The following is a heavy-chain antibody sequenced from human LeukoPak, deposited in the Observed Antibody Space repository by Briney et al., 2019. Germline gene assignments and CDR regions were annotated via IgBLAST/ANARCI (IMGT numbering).Heavy chain of an antibody. Sequence: GGSLRLSCAASGFTFSSYGMGWVRQAPGKGLEWVSTINDNGGRTYYADSVKGRFTISRDNSKNTLDLQMNSLRAEDTAVYCCAKLIPYSGWPFDYWGQGTMVTVSS. D-gene: IGHD5-12*01. CDR2: INDNGGRT. CDR3: AKLIPYSGWPFDY. CDR1: GFTFSSYG. V-gene: IGHV3-23*01. J-gene: IGHJ4*02.